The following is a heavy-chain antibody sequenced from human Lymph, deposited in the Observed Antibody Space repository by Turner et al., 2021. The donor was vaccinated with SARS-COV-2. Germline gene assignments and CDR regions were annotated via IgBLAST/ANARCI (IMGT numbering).Heavy chain of an antibody. CDR2: ISYDGINK. CDR1: GFTFSSYA. Sequence: QVQLVESGGGVVKPGRSLRLSCAASGFTFSSYAMHWVRQAPGKGLEWVALISYDGINKYYADSVKGRFTISRDNSKNTLYLQMNSLRAEDTAVYYCARALSGSYFRPFDYWGQGTLVTVSS. CDR3: ARALSGSYFRPFDY. J-gene: IGHJ4*02. V-gene: IGHV3-30-3*01. D-gene: IGHD1-26*01.